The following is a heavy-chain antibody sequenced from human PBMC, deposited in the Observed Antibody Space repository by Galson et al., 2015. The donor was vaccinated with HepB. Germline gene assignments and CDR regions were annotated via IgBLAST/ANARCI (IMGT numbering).Heavy chain of an antibody. CDR3: ASQESYSYGLGSSSAGWFDP. V-gene: IGHV4-59*01. J-gene: IGHJ5*02. Sequence: ETLSLTCTVSGGSISSYYWTWIRQPPGKGLEWIGFIYYSGTTNYNPSLKSRVTISLDTSKNQFSLKLSSVTAADTAVYYCASQESYSYGLGSSSAGWFDPWGQGTLVTVSS. CDR2: IYYSGTT. CDR1: GGSISSYY. D-gene: IGHD3-10*01.